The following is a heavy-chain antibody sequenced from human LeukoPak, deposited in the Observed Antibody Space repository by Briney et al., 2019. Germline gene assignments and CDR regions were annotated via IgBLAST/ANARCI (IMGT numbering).Heavy chain of an antibody. J-gene: IGHJ4*02. V-gene: IGHV3-7*01. CDR2: IKQDGSEK. Sequence: PGGSLRLSCAASGFTFSSYWMSWVRQAPGKGLEWVANIKQDGSEKYYVDSVRGRFTISRDNAKNSLYLQMNSLRAEDTAVYYCARVDGYGSGTFDYWGQGTLVTVSS. CDR1: GFTFSSYW. D-gene: IGHD3-10*01. CDR3: ARVDGYGSGTFDY.